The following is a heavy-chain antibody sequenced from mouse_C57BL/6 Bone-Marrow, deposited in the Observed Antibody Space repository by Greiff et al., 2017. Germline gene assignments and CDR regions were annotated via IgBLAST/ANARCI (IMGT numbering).Heavy chain of an antibody. Sequence: QVQLQQPGAELVRPGSSVKLSCKASGYTFPSSWMHWVKQRPIQGLEWIGNIDPSDSETPYNPKFKAKATLTVDKSSSTAYMQRSSLTSEDAAVYYCARDYVAWFAYWGQGTLVTVSA. J-gene: IGHJ3*01. CDR1: GYTFPSSW. CDR3: ARDYVAWFAY. D-gene: IGHD2-4*01. V-gene: IGHV1-52*01. CDR2: IDPSDSET.